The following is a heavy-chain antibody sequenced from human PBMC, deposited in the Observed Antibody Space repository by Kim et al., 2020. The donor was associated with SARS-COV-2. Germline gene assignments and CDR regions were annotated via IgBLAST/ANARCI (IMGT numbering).Heavy chain of an antibody. Sequence: GGSLRLSCAASGFTFSTYGMHWVRQAQGKGLEWVAVVSYHGSSENYADSVKGRFTISRDNSRNTLYLQMNSLRAEDTAVYYCARVITPAGRQRKYYSYYYGMDVWGQGTTVTVSS. V-gene: IGHV3-30*03. J-gene: IGHJ6*02. CDR2: VSYHGSSE. CDR3: ARVITPAGRQRKYYSYYYGMDV. D-gene: IGHD6-13*01. CDR1: GFTFSTYG.